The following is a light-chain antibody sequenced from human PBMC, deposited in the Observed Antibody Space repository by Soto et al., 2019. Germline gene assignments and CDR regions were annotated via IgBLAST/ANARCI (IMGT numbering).Light chain of an antibody. CDR1: QSVSSN. CDR3: QQYANSRT. CDR2: GAS. V-gene: IGKV3-15*01. Sequence: EIVMTQSPATLSVSPGERATLSCRASQSVSSNLAWYQQKPGQAPRPLIYGASTRATAIPARFSGSGSGTEFTLSISGLEPEDFAVYFCQQYANSRTVGQGTKVDIK. J-gene: IGKJ1*01.